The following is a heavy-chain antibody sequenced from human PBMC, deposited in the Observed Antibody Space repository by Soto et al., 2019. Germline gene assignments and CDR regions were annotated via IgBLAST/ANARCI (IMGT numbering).Heavy chain of an antibody. D-gene: IGHD3-10*01. CDR3: AGYYYGSGSYYY. V-gene: IGHV1-69*02. CDR1: GGTFSSYT. Sequence: QVQLVQSGAEVKKPGSSVKVSCKASGGTFSSYTISWVRQAPGQGLEWMGRIIPILGIANYAQKFQGRVTITAVKSTSTAYMELSSLRSEDTAVYYCAGYYYGSGSYYYWGQGTLVTVSS. J-gene: IGHJ4*02. CDR2: IIPILGIA.